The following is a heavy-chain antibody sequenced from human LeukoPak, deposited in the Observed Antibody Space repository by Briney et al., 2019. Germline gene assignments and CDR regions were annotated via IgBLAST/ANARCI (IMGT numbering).Heavy chain of an antibody. J-gene: IGHJ4*02. D-gene: IGHD6-19*01. CDR3: ARAGDSSGWSEIDY. Sequence: PGGSLRLSCAASGFTFSSYSMNWVRQAPGKGLEWVSYISSSSSTIYYADSVKGRFTISRDNAKNSLYLQMNSLRAEDTAVYYCARAGDSSGWSEIDYWGQGTPVTVSS. V-gene: IGHV3-48*01. CDR2: ISSSSSTI. CDR1: GFTFSSYS.